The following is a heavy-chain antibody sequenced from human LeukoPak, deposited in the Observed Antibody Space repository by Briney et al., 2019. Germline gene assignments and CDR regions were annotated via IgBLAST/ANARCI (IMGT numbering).Heavy chain of an antibody. CDR3: ARQIGYSGYDASVDY. J-gene: IGHJ4*02. Sequence: GGALQISCKGSGYIFTSYWIGWVRQMPGKGLEWMGIIYPGDSDTRYSPSFQGQVTISADKSISTAYLQWSSLKASDTAMYYCARQIGYSGYDASVDYWGQGTLVTVSS. CDR2: IYPGDSDT. D-gene: IGHD5-12*01. V-gene: IGHV5-51*01. CDR1: GYIFTSYW.